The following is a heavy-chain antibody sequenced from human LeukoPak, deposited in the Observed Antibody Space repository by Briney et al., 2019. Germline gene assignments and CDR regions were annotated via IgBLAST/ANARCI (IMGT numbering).Heavy chain of an antibody. CDR1: GGSISSYY. J-gene: IGHJ4*02. Sequence: SETLSLTCTVSGGSISSYYWSWIRQPPGRGLEWIGYIYYSGSTNYNPSLKSRVTISVDTSKNQFSLKLSSVTAADTAVYHCARHLVLAAAGTGTFDYWGQGTLVTVSS. V-gene: IGHV4-59*08. CDR2: IYYSGST. CDR3: ARHLVLAAAGTGTFDY. D-gene: IGHD6-13*01.